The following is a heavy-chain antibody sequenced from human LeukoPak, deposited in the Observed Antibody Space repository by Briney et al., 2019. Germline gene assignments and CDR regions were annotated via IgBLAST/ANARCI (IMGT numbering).Heavy chain of an antibody. CDR3: ARGGGTMIVVFFDS. D-gene: IGHD3-22*01. CDR1: GFTFSSYA. CDR2: ISGSGGTT. J-gene: IGHJ4*02. Sequence: GSLRLSCAASGFTFSSYAMSWVRQAPGKGLEWVSAISGSGGTTYYADSVKGRFTISRDNSKNTLYLQMNSLRAEDTAAYYCARGGGTMIVVFFDSWGQGTLVTVSS. V-gene: IGHV3-23*01.